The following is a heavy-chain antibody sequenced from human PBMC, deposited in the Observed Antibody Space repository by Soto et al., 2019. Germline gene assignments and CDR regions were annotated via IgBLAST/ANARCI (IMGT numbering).Heavy chain of an antibody. Sequence: QVQLGQSGAEVKKPGSSVKVSCKASGGTFSSYAISWVRQAPGQGREWMGGIIPIFGTANYAQKFQGRVTITADKSTGTAYMELSSLRSEETAVYYCARSGITYYYDSSGYTFDYWGQGTLVTVSS. CDR2: IIPIFGTA. J-gene: IGHJ4*02. D-gene: IGHD3-22*01. CDR3: ARSGITYYYDSSGYTFDY. CDR1: GGTFSSYA. V-gene: IGHV1-69*06.